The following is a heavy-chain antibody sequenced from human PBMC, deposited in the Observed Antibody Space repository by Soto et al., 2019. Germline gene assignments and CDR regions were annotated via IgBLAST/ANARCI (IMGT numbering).Heavy chain of an antibody. J-gene: IGHJ6*02. CDR1: GGSISSGGYP. CDR3: ARLLTDDYGDYYYYYGMDV. V-gene: IGHV4-30-2*01. Sequence: SETLSLTCAVSGGSISSGGYPWSWIRQPPGKGLEWIGYIYHSGSTYYNPSLKSRVTISVDRSKNQFSLKLSSVTAADTAVYYCARLLTDDYGDYYYYYGMDVWGQGTTVTVSS. D-gene: IGHD4-17*01. CDR2: IYHSGST.